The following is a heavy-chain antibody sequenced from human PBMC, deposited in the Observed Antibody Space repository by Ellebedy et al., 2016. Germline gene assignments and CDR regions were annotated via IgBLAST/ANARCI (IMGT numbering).Heavy chain of an antibody. J-gene: IGHJ2*01. CDR1: GFTFSSYA. V-gene: IGHV3-23*01. CDR2: MSGSGSST. CDR3: AKDPSSGWGFASWYFDL. Sequence: GGSLRLSCAASGFTFSSYAMNWVRQAPGKRLEWVSTMSGSGSSTAYADSVKGRFTISRDNSNNTLYLQMNSLRAEDTAVYYCAKDPSSGWGFASWYFDLWGRGTLVTVSS. D-gene: IGHD6-19*01.